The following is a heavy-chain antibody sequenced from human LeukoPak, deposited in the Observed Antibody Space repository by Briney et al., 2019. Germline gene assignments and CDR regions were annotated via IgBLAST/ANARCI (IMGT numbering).Heavy chain of an antibody. V-gene: IGHV1-69*04. D-gene: IGHD4-17*01. CDR3: ARDFHHDYGDYSWFDP. CDR1: GGTFSSYT. Sequence: SVKVSCKASGGTFSSYTISWVRQAPGQGLEWMGRIIPILGIANYAQKFQGRVTTTADKSTSTAYMELSSLRSEDTAVYYCARDFHHDYGDYSWFDPWGQGTLVTVSS. CDR2: IIPILGIA. J-gene: IGHJ5*02.